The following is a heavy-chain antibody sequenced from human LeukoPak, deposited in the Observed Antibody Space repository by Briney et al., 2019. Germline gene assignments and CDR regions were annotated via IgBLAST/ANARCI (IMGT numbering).Heavy chain of an antibody. J-gene: IGHJ4*02. Sequence: SVKVSCKASGGTFSSYAISWVRQAPGQGHEWMGGIIPIFGTANYAQKFQGRVTITTDESTSTAYMELSSLRSEDTAVYYCAREYAYYYDSSGYYYELYFDYWGQGTLVTVSS. CDR1: GGTFSSYA. D-gene: IGHD3-22*01. CDR3: AREYAYYYDSSGYYYELYFDY. V-gene: IGHV1-69*05. CDR2: IIPIFGTA.